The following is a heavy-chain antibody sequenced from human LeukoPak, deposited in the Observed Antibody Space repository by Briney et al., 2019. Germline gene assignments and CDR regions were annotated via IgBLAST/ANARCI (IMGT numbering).Heavy chain of an antibody. J-gene: IGHJ3*01. CDR3: ARLPGCSGGNCYRAFDV. Sequence: PSETLSLTCTVSGDSISGYYWSWIRRPLGKGPDYIGYIHSSGTTNYNPSLRGRVTMSVDTSKNQFSLNVNSVTAADTAVYYCARLPGCSGGNCYRAFDVWGQGTMVTVSS. V-gene: IGHV4-59*08. CDR2: IHSSGTT. CDR1: GDSISGYY. D-gene: IGHD2-15*01.